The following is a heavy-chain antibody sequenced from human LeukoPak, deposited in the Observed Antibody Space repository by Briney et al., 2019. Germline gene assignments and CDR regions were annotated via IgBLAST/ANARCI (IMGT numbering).Heavy chain of an antibody. V-gene: IGHV4-61*08. CDR3: GRDGRVGATPPI. J-gene: IGHJ3*02. CDR2: VFHTGST. CDR1: GGSVSSGAYY. D-gene: IGHD1-26*01. Sequence: PSETLSLTCTVSGGSVSSGAYYWSWIRQPPGKGLEWIGCVFHTGSTNYNPSLKSRVNISLDTSKNQFPLKLSSVTAADTAVYYCGRDGRVGATPPIWGQGTMVIVSS.